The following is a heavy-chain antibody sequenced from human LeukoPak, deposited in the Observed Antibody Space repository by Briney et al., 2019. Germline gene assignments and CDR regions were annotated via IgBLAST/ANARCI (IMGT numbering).Heavy chain of an antibody. D-gene: IGHD3-9*01. V-gene: IGHV3-15*01. Sequence: GGSRRLSCAASGFTFSNAWMSWVRQAPGKGLEWVGRIKSKTDGGTTDYAAPVKGRFTISRDDSKNTLYLQMNSLKTEDTAVYYCTTDPFDWYYEGYWGQGTLVTVSS. CDR3: TTDPFDWYYEGY. CDR1: GFTFSNAW. J-gene: IGHJ4*02. CDR2: IKSKTDGGTT.